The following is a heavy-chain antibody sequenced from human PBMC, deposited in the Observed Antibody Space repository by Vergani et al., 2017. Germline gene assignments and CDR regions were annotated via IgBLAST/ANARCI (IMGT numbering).Heavy chain of an antibody. V-gene: IGHV4-34*01. D-gene: IGHD2-15*01. CDR3: ARVEVVAADY. CDR1: GGSFSGYY. Sequence: QVQLQQWGAGLLKPSETLSLTCAVYGGSFSGYYWSWIRQPPGKGLEWIGEINHSGSTNYNPSLKSRVTISVDTSKNQFSLKLSSVTAADTAVYYCARVEVVAADYWGQGTLVTVSS. J-gene: IGHJ4*02. CDR2: INHSGST.